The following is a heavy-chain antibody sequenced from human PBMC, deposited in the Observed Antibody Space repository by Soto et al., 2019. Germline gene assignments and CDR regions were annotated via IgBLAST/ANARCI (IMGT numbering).Heavy chain of an antibody. CDR1: GFTFSGSA. V-gene: IGHV3-73*01. Sequence: GGSLRLSCAASGFTFSGSAMHWVRQASGKGLEWVGRIRSKANSYATAYAASVKGRFNISRDYSKNTAYLQMNSLKTEETTVYYCTRFKNYDAFDIWGQGTMVTVSS. CDR3: TRFKNYDAFDI. D-gene: IGHD1-7*01. CDR2: IRSKANSYAT. J-gene: IGHJ3*02.